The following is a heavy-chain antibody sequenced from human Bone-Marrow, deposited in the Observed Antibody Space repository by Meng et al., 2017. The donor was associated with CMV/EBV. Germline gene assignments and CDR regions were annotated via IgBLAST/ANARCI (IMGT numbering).Heavy chain of an antibody. CDR1: GFTFSNAW. V-gene: IGHV3-15*01. CDR3: TTDLWIVVVPAAIRP. J-gene: IGHJ5*02. Sequence: GESLKISCAVSGFTFSNAWMSWVRQAPGKGLEWVGRIKSKTDGGTTDYAAPVKGRFTISRDDSKNTLYLLMNSLKTEDTAVYYCTTDLWIVVVPAAIRPWGQGTLVTVSS. D-gene: IGHD2-2*02. CDR2: IKSKTDGGTT.